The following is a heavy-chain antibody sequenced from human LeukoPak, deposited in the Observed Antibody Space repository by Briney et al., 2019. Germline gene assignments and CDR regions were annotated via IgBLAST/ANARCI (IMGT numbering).Heavy chain of an antibody. CDR3: ARDKSGRATRYGATIISGINWFDP. CDR1: GYTFTGYY. V-gene: IGHV1-2*02. Sequence: GASVKVSCKASGYTFTGYYMHWVRQAPGQGLEWMGWINPNSGGTNYAQKFQGRVTMTRDTSISTAYMELSRLRSDDTAVYYCARDKSGRATRYGATIISGINWFDPWGQGTLVTVSS. J-gene: IGHJ5*02. D-gene: IGHD4/OR15-4a*01. CDR2: INPNSGGT.